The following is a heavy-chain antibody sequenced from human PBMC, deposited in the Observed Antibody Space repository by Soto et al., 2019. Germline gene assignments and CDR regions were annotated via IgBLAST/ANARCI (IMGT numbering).Heavy chain of an antibody. V-gene: IGHV2-5*02. CDR1: GISLTNSGVG. CDR2: IYWDDAK. CDR3: AQMDFDLYGMDV. D-gene: IGHD3-9*01. J-gene: IGHJ6*02. Sequence: QITLTESGPTLVKPTQTLTLTCTFSGISLTNSGVGVSWIRQPPGKALEWLAVIYWDDAKHFSPSQKSRLTITKDPSKNPVVLTMTNMDSVDTATYFCAQMDFDLYGMDVWGQGTTVIVSS.